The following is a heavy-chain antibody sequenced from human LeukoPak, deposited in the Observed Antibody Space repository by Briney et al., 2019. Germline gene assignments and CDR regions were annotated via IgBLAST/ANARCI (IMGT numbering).Heavy chain of an antibody. D-gene: IGHD4-11*01. V-gene: IGHV4-61*02. Sequence: PSQTLSLTCTVSGGSISSGSYYWSWIRQPAGKGLEWIGRIYTSGSTNYNPSLTSRVTISVDTSKNQFSLKLSSVTAADTAVYYCARATVTVDYWGQGTLVTVSS. J-gene: IGHJ4*02. CDR1: GGSISSGSYY. CDR3: ARATVTVDY. CDR2: IYTSGST.